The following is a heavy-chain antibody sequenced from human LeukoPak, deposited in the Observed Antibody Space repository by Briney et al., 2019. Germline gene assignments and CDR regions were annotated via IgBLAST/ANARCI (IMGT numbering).Heavy chain of an antibody. J-gene: IGHJ4*02. CDR3: ARVRGITDMAYFDY. D-gene: IGHD5-18*01. V-gene: IGHV4-4*07. CDR1: GGSISTYY. CDR2: IYFTGNT. Sequence: SETLSLTCTVSGGSISTYYWSWIRQPAGKGLEWIGRIYFTGNTNYNSSLKSRVTMSVDMSKNQFSLTLSSVAAADTAMYYCARVRGITDMAYFDYWGQGTPVTVSS.